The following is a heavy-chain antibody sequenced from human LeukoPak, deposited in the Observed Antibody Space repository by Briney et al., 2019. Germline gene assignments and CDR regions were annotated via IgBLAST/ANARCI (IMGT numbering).Heavy chain of an antibody. J-gene: IGHJ3*02. CDR1: GFTVNSNY. CDR3: ARGGDIVGATRSAFDI. V-gene: IGHV3-53*01. Sequence: GGSLRLSCAASGFTVNSNYMSWVRQAPGKGLEWGSVISSGGTTYYSDSVKGGFNISRDKSKNTLYLQMDSLSAEDTAVYYCARGGDIVGATRSAFDIWGQGTMVTVSS. CDR2: ISSGGTT. D-gene: IGHD1-26*01.